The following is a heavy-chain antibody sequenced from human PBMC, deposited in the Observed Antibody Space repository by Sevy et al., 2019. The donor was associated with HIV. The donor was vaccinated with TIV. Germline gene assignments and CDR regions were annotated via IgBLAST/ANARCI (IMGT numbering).Heavy chain of an antibody. CDR2: IRNKADSYTT. Sequence: GGSLRLSCAASGFTFSDHYMEWVHQAPGKGLEWVGRIRNKADSYTTEYAASVKGRFTISRDDSKNSVYLLMNSLKTEDTAVYYCATHAGIAAAGRVFDYWGQGTLVTVSS. V-gene: IGHV3-72*01. J-gene: IGHJ4*02. CDR3: ATHAGIAAAGRVFDY. CDR1: GFTFSDHY. D-gene: IGHD6-13*01.